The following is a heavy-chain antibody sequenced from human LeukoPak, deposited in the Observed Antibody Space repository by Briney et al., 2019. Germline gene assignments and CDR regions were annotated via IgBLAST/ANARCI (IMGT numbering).Heavy chain of an antibody. Sequence: GGSLRLSCAASGFTFSTYSMNWVRQAPGKGLEWVSSISSSSSYIYYADSVKGRFTISRDNAKNSLYLQMNSLRAEDTAVYYCALPLVRGVMAYWGQGTLVTVSS. CDR1: GFTFSTYS. CDR2: ISSSSSYI. J-gene: IGHJ4*02. CDR3: ALPLVRGVMAY. D-gene: IGHD3-10*01. V-gene: IGHV3-21*01.